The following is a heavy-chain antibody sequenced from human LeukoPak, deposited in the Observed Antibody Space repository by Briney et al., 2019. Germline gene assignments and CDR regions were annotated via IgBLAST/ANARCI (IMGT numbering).Heavy chain of an antibody. Sequence: GGSLRLSCAASGFTFSSYGMHWVRQAPGKGLEWVAVISYDGSNKYYADSVKGRFTISRDNSKNTLYLQMNSLRAEDTAVYYCARNPSDDSLGDYWGQGTLVTVSS. D-gene: IGHD3-22*01. CDR2: ISYDGSNK. J-gene: IGHJ4*02. CDR3: ARNPSDDSLGDY. CDR1: GFTFSSYG. V-gene: IGHV3-30*03.